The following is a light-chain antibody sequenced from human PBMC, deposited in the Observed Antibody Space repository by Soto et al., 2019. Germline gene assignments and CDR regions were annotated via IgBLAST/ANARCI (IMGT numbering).Light chain of an antibody. Sequence: QSALTQPASVSGSPGQSITISCTGTSSDVGNYNYVSWYQQHPAKAPKLMIFEVNNRPSGISSRFSGSKSGNTASLTISGLQAEDEADYYCSSYTSSSNYVFGTGTKVTV. V-gene: IGLV2-14*01. CDR3: SSYTSSSNYV. J-gene: IGLJ1*01. CDR1: SSDVGNYNY. CDR2: EVN.